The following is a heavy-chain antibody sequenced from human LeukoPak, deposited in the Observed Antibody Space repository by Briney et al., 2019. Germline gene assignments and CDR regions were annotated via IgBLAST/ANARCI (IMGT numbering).Heavy chain of an antibody. CDR2: IYHSGST. V-gene: IGHV4-30-2*01. J-gene: IGHJ3*02. D-gene: IGHD3/OR15-3a*01. CDR1: GGSISSGGYY. Sequence: SQTLSLTCTVSGGSISSGGYYWSWIRQPPGKGLEWIGYIYHSGSTYYNPSLKSRVTISVDRSKNQFSLKLSSVTAADTAVYYCARDRGLTADVDAFDIWGQGTMVTVSS. CDR3: ARDRGLTADVDAFDI.